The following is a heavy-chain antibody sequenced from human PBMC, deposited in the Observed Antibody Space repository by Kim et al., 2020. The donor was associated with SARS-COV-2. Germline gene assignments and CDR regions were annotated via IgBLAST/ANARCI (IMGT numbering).Heavy chain of an antibody. J-gene: IGHJ3*02. Sequence: ASVKVSCKASGYTFTGYYMHWVRQAPGQGLEWMGWINPNSGGTNYAQKFQGWVTMTRDTSISTAYMELSRLRSDDTAVYYCARGGPILQLWLMGRLDAFDIWGQGTMVTVSS. CDR3: ARGGPILQLWLMGRLDAFDI. D-gene: IGHD5-18*01. V-gene: IGHV1-2*04. CDR2: INPNSGGT. CDR1: GYTFTGYY.